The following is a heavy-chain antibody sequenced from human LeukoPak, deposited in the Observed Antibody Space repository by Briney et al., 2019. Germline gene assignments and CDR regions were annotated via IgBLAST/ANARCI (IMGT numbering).Heavy chain of an antibody. J-gene: IGHJ4*02. CDR1: GGSISSSSA. CDR2: ISGSGGST. Sequence: PSETLSLTCTVSGGSISSSSAYWGWIRQPPGKGLGWVSAISGSGGSTFYADSVKGRFTISRDNSKNTVYLQMSGLRAEDTALYYCAKAHCSPTSSSRIDYWGQGTLVTVSS. V-gene: IGHV3-23*01. CDR3: AKAHCSPTSSSRIDY. D-gene: IGHD2-2*01.